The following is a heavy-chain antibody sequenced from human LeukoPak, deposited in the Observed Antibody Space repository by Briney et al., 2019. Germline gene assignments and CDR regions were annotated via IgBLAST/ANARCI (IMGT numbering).Heavy chain of an antibody. CDR2: IYYSGST. Sequence: SETLSLTCTVSGGSISSYYWSWIRQPPGKGLEWIGYIYYSGSTNYNPSLKSRVTISVDTSKNQFSLKLSSVTAADTAVYYCARGAPLEWLLSTFDYWGQGTLSPSPQ. J-gene: IGHJ4*02. V-gene: IGHV4-59*01. CDR3: ARGAPLEWLLSTFDY. D-gene: IGHD3-3*01. CDR1: GGSISSYY.